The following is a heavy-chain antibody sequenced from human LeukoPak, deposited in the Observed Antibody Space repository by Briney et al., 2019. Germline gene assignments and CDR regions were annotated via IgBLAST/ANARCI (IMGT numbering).Heavy chain of an antibody. CDR3: ARMGENGGYTTTFDY. CDR2: IYYSGST. V-gene: IGHV4-39*01. J-gene: IGHJ4*02. D-gene: IGHD4-23*01. Sequence: PSETLSLTCTVSGGSISSSSYYWGWIRQPPGKGLEWIGSIYYSGSTYYNPSLKSRVTISVDTSKNQFSLKLSSVTAADTAVYYCARMGENGGYTTTFDYWGQRTLVTVSS. CDR1: GGSISSSSYY.